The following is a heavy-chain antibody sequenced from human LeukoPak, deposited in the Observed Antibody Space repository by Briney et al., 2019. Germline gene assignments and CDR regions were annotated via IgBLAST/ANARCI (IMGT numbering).Heavy chain of an antibody. CDR2: ITSSSSHI. Sequence: GGSLILSCAASRFTFSSYSMSWVRQAPGKGLQWVSSITSSSSHIYYADPVKGRFTISRDNAKNSLYLQMNSLRAEDTAVYYCARGGYYYDSSGYFYYWGQGTLVTVSS. CDR1: RFTFSSYS. CDR3: ARGGYYYDSSGYFYY. J-gene: IGHJ4*02. V-gene: IGHV3-21*01. D-gene: IGHD3-22*01.